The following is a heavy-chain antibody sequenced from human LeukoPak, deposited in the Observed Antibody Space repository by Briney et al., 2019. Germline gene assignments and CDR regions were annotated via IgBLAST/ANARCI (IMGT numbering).Heavy chain of an antibody. V-gene: IGHV3-48*01. Sequence: GGSLRLSCAASGFTFSSYSMNWVRQSPGKGLEWVSYISSSSSTVYYADSVKGRFTISRDNAKNSLYLQMNSLRAEDTAVYYCARRSRVGGPDYWGQGTLVTVSS. J-gene: IGHJ4*02. CDR1: GFTFSSYS. D-gene: IGHD5/OR15-5a*01. CDR2: ISSSSSTV. CDR3: ARRSRVGGPDY.